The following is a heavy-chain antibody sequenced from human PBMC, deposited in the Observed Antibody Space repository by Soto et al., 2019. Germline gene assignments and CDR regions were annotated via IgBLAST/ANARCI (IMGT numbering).Heavy chain of an antibody. D-gene: IGHD6-19*01. V-gene: IGHV4-34*01. CDR2: INHSGVT. Sequence: SETLSLTCAVYGGSFSGYYWSWIRPPPGKGLEWIGEINHSGVTNYKPSLKRRVTISVDTSKNQFSLQLKSVTAADTALYYCARFSGSYYYAMDVCGQGSTVTVSS. CDR3: ARFSGSYYYAMDV. CDR1: GGSFSGYY. J-gene: IGHJ6*02.